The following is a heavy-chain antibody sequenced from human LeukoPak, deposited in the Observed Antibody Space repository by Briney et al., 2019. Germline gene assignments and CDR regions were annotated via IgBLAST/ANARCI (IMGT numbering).Heavy chain of an antibody. J-gene: IGHJ4*02. CDR3: VKDIHYFQSDY. CDR2: IKQDGSEK. Sequence: GGSLRLSCAASGFTFSNYWMIWVRQAPGKGLEWVASIKQDGSEKQYVGSVRGRFTISRDNAKNVLDLQMNSLTAEDTAVYYCVKDIHYFQSDYWGQGTLVTVSS. V-gene: IGHV3-7*01. D-gene: IGHD3-10*01. CDR1: GFTFSNYW.